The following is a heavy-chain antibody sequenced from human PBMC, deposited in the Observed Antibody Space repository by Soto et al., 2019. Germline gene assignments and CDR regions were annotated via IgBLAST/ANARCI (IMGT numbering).Heavy chain of an antibody. Sequence: VSSAGREFTFAIYAMSSLRHYPPQRLEWMGWINAGNGNTKYSQTFQGRVTITRDTSASTAYMALSSLSSEDTSVYYCARDQAGPGVDWWFDPWGQASLVTVA. D-gene: IGHD3-3*01. CDR2: INAGNGNT. J-gene: IGHJ5*02. CDR1: EFTFAIYA. V-gene: IGHV1-3*01. CDR3: ARDQAGPGVDWWFDP.